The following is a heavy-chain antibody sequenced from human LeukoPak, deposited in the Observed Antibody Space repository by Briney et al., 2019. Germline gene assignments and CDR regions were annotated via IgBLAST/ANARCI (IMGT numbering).Heavy chain of an antibody. CDR2: IKQDGNEK. Sequence: PGGPLRLSCAASGFRFNTFWMSWVRQAPGKGLEWVANIKQDGNEKYYADSVKGRFTISRDNGKNTLYLQMNSLRAEDTAVYYCARARGVYDRSGYLRNYYYYYVDVWGKGTTVTISS. CDR3: ARARGVYDRSGYLRNYYYYYVDV. D-gene: IGHD3-22*01. V-gene: IGHV3-7*01. CDR1: GFRFNTFW. J-gene: IGHJ6*03.